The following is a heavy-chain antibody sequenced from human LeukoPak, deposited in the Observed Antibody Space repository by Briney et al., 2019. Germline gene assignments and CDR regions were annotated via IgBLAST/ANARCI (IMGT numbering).Heavy chain of an antibody. J-gene: IGHJ4*02. CDR3: ARDPQLIAAQPGDLDY. CDR1: GFTVSSKY. D-gene: IGHD6-13*01. V-gene: IGHV3-53*05. CDR2: IYSGGST. Sequence: QSGGSLRLSCAASGFTVSSKYMSWVRQAPGKGLEWVSVIYSGGSTYYADSVKGRFTISRDNSKNTLYLQMNSLRAEDTAVYYCARDPQLIAAQPGDLDYWGQGTLVTVSS.